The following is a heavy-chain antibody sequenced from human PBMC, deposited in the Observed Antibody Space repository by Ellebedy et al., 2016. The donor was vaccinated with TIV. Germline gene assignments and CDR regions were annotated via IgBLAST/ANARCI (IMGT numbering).Heavy chain of an antibody. CDR1: GFTFTSYE. CDR2: ISSSGATI. J-gene: IGHJ4*02. CDR3: ASGDYYDSERQITPHEH. V-gene: IGHV3-48*03. D-gene: IGHD3-10*01. Sequence: GESLKIPCAASGFTFTSYEMNWVRQAPGKGLEWVSYISSSGATIYHADSVKGRFTISRDNTKNSLYLQMNSLRAEDTAVYYCASGDYYDSERQITPHEHWGQGILVTVSS.